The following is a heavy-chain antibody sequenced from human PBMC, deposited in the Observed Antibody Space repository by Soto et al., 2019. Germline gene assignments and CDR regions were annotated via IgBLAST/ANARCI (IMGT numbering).Heavy chain of an antibody. J-gene: IGHJ5*02. CDR3: ASRISLGRAIWGLQP. Sequence: SETXSLTCTFSGGSINSGYHYWTWIRQTPGKGLERIGHIYYSGSTYYNPSLKSRVLISLDTSKNQFSLNLTSVTAADTAVYYCASRISLGRAIWGLQPWGQGTLVTVSS. D-gene: IGHD3-16*01. CDR1: GGSINSGYHY. V-gene: IGHV4-30-4*01. CDR2: IYYSGST.